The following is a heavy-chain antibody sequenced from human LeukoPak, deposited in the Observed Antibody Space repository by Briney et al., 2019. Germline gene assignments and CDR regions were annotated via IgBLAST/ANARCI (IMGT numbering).Heavy chain of an antibody. V-gene: IGHV3-23*01. J-gene: IGHJ4*02. D-gene: IGHD3-3*01. Sequence: PGGSLRLSCAASGFTFSSYAMSWVRQAPGKGLGWVSAISGSGGSTYYADSVKGRFTISRDNSKNTLYLQMNSLRAEDTAVYSCATPPPEYYDFSSGYLQGNYFEYWGQGTLVTVSS. CDR3: ATPPPEYYDFSSGYLQGNYFEY. CDR2: ISGSGGST. CDR1: GFTFSSYA.